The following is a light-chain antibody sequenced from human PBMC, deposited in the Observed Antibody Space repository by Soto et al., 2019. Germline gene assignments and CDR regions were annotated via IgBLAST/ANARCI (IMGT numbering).Light chain of an antibody. CDR2: GNR. CDR3: QSCDSSLSGSGV. Sequence: SLLTQPPSVSGAPGQRVTISCTGTSSNIGAGYDVHWYQQFPGTAPKLLIYGNRNRPSGVPDRFSGSKSGTSASLAITGLQAEDEATYYCQSCDSSLSGSGVFGTGTKVTVL. J-gene: IGLJ1*01. V-gene: IGLV1-40*01. CDR1: SSNIGAGYD.